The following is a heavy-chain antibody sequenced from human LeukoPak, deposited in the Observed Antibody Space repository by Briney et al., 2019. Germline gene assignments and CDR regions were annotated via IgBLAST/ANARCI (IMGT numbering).Heavy chain of an antibody. V-gene: IGHV4-4*09. CDR3: ARLTRLSTSPDRYYLDY. CDR1: GDSISRDY. D-gene: IGHD6-6*01. CDR2: IYTSGGT. Sequence: SETLALACTVSGDSISRDYRSWIRQPPGKGLEWIGYIYTSGGTNYIPSLKGRVTISIDTSKNQFSLKLSSVTAADSAVYYCARLTRLSTSPDRYYLDYWGQGTLVTVSS. J-gene: IGHJ4*02.